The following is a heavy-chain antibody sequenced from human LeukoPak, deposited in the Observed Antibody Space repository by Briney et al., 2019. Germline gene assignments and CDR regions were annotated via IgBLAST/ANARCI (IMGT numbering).Heavy chain of an antibody. CDR3: ARADFIDAGPYLIGP. V-gene: IGHV1-2*02. CDR2: INTKSGGT. CDR1: GYSFTDYY. J-gene: IGHJ5*02. D-gene: IGHD3-3*01. Sequence: ASVRVSCKTSGYSFTDYYIHWVRQAPGQGLEWMGWINTKSGGTSSARKFQGRVTMTRDPSITTVYMDMAWLTSDDTAIYFCARADFIDAGPYLIGPWGQGTLVTVSS.